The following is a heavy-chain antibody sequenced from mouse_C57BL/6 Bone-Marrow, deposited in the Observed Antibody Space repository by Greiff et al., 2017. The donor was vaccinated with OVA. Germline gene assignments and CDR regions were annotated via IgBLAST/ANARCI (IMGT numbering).Heavy chain of an antibody. J-gene: IGHJ2*01. V-gene: IGHV1-52*01. D-gene: IGHD2-3*01. CDR1: GYTFTSYW. Sequence: VQLKQPGAELVRPGSSVKLSCKASGYTFTSYWMHWVKQRPIQGLEWIGNIDPSDSETHYNQKFKDKATLTVDKSSSTAYMQLSSLTSEDSAVYYCARNGYYDFDYWGQGTTLTVSS. CDR2: IDPSDSET. CDR3: ARNGYYDFDY.